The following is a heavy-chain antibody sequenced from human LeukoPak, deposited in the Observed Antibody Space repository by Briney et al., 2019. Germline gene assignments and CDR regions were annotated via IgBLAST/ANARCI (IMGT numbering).Heavy chain of an antibody. CDR3: AREAVAGTQDAFDI. CDR1: GYTFTGYY. D-gene: IGHD6-19*01. J-gene: IGHJ3*02. CDR2: INPNSGGT. Sequence: GASVKVSCKASGYTFTGYYMHWVRQAPGQRLEWMGWINPNSGGTNYAQKFQGRVTMTRDTSISTAYMELSRLRSDDTAVYYCAREAVAGTQDAFDIWGQGTMVTVSS. V-gene: IGHV1-2*02.